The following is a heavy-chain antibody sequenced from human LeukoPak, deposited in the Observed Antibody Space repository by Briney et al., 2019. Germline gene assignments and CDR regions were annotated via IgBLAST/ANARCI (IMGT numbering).Heavy chain of an antibody. V-gene: IGHV4-39*07. Sequence: PSETLSLTCTVSGGSISSGDYYWSWIRQPPGKGLEWIGEISHSGSTTYNPSLRSRVTISGDTSKKQFSLKLSSVTAADTAVYYCARETTVTTFDYWGQGTLVTVSS. CDR1: GGSISSGDYY. CDR2: ISHSGST. J-gene: IGHJ4*02. D-gene: IGHD4-17*01. CDR3: ARETTVTTFDY.